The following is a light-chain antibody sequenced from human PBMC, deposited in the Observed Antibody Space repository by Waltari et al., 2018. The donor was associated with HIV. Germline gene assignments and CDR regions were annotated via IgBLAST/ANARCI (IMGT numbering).Light chain of an antibody. CDR1: QSISNY. CDR3: QQSYSTREFT. V-gene: IGKV1-39*01. CDR2: AAS. J-gene: IGKJ3*01. Sequence: DIQMTQSPSSPSASVGDRVTITCRASQSISNYLNWYQQKPGKAPKLLIYAASSLQSGVPSRFSGSGSGTDFTLTISSLQPEDFATYYCQQSYSTREFTFGPGTKVDIK.